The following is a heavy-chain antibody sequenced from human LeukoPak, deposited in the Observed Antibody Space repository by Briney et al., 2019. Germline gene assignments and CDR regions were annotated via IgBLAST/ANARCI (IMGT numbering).Heavy chain of an antibody. J-gene: IGHJ3*02. CDR1: GFTVRSNY. D-gene: IGHD6-13*01. V-gene: IGHV3-53*01. CDR2: IYIGGST. CDR3: TTGGNVFVAGTRAFEI. Sequence: SGGSVRHPCAASGFTVRSNYTSWVRHAPGKGLEWVSVIYIGGSTYYADSVKGRFTISRDNSQKTLYLQMNSLTTEDTAVYYRTTGGNVFVAGTRAFEIWGQGTLVTAAS.